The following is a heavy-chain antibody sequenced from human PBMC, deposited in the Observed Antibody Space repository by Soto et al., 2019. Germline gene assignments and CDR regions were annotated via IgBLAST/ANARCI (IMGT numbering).Heavy chain of an antibody. V-gene: IGHV3-74*01. CDR2: SNSDGSSA. CDR3: ARDTLELLYYFDY. Sequence: GGSLRLSCAASGFTFSNYWMHWVRQAPGKGLVWVSRSNSDGSSASYADSVKGRVTISRDNAKNTLYLQMNSLRAEDTAVYYCARDTLELLYYFDYWGQGTLVTVSS. J-gene: IGHJ4*02. CDR1: GFTFSNYW. D-gene: IGHD1-7*01.